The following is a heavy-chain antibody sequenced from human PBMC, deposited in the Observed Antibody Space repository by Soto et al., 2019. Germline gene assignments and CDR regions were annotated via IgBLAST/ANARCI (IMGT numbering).Heavy chain of an antibody. CDR2: IKSKTDGGTT. J-gene: IGHJ4*02. Sequence: PGGSLRLSCAASGFTFSNDWMSWVRQAPGKGLEWVGRIKSKTDGGTTDYAAPVKGRFTISRDDSKSTLHLQMNSLKTEDTAVYYCTTDGIYCTTGICYVVYNWVQGTLVTVSS. CDR3: TTDGIYCTTGICYVVYN. D-gene: IGHD2-8*01. CDR1: GFTFSNDW. V-gene: IGHV3-15*01.